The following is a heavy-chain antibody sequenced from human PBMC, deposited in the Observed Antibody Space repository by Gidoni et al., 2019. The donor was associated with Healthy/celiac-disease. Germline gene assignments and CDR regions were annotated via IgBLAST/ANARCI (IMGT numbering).Heavy chain of an antibody. CDR1: GYTFTSSA. CDR3: ARGLMVYAIHLGDY. D-gene: IGHD2-8*01. Sequence: QVQLVQSGAVVKKPGASVKVSCKASGYTFTSSAMHWVRKAPGQRLEWMGWINAGNGNTKYSQKFQGRVTITRDTSASTAYMELSSLRSEDTAVYYCARGLMVYAIHLGDYWGQGTLVTVSS. J-gene: IGHJ4*02. CDR2: INAGNGNT. V-gene: IGHV1-3*01.